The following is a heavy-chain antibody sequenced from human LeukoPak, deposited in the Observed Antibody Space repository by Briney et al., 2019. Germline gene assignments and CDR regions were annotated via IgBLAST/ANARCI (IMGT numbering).Heavy chain of an antibody. J-gene: IGHJ4*02. CDR1: GGSFSGYY. V-gene: IGHV4-34*01. D-gene: IGHD5-24*01. CDR3: ARARVLKRWLQSLTYFDY. CDR2: INHSGST. Sequence: SETLPLTCAVYGGSFSGYYWSWIRQRPGKGLEWIGEINHSGSTNYNPSLKSRVTISVDTSKNQFSLKLSSVTAADTAVYYCARARVLKRWLQSLTYFDYWGQGTLVTVSS.